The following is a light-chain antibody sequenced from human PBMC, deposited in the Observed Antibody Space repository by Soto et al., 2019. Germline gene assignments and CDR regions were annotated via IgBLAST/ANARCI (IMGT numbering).Light chain of an antibody. CDR1: QSVSSTN. CDR3: QQYNNWPRT. CDR2: GAS. V-gene: IGKV3-15*01. Sequence: EIVLTQSPGTLSLSPGERATLSCRASQSVSSTNLAWYQQKPGHAPRLLIYGASSRATGIPARFSGSGSGTEFTLTINTLQSEDFAVYYCQQYNNWPRTFGQGTK. J-gene: IGKJ1*01.